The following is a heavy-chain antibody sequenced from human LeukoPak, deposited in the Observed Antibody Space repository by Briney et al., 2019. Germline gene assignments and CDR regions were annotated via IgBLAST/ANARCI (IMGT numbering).Heavy chain of an antibody. J-gene: IGHJ2*01. CDR3: ARALRITMVRGDWYFDL. V-gene: IGHV3-21*01. Sequence: PGGSLRLSCAASGFTFSSYSMNWVRQAPGKGRGWASSISRSSSYIYYADSVKGRFTISRDNAKNSLYLQMNSLRAEDTAVYYCARALRITMVRGDWYFDLWGRGTLVTVSS. CDR1: GFTFSSYS. D-gene: IGHD3-10*01. CDR2: ISRSSSYI.